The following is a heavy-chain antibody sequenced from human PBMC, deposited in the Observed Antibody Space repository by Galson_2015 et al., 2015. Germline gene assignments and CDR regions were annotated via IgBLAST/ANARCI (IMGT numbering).Heavy chain of an antibody. CDR3: ARLREEYHFDY. CDR1: GGSIRSSTYY. CDR2: IYYSGST. D-gene: IGHD2-2*02. V-gene: IGHV4-39*01. J-gene: IGHJ4*02. Sequence: SETLSLTCTVSGGSIRSSTYYWGWIRQSPGKGPEWIGTIYYSGSTYYNPSLKSRVTISVDTSKNQFSLKLTSVTAADTAVYYCARLREEYHFDYGGQGIMVTVSS.